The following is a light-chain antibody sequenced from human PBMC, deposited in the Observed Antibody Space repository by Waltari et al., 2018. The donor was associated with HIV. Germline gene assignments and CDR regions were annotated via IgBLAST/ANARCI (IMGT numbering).Light chain of an antibody. CDR1: SPNHRRNC. Sequence: QSVLPHPPSASGTPGPTVTISRPGSSPNHRRNCVYWYQQLPGAAPNLLTHRNNQRPAGVPDRSAGTKSGTAASLAISGLRAEDEADYYWAAGEDSLSGVVFGGGTKLTVL. V-gene: IGLV1-47*01. CDR2: RNN. CDR3: AAGEDSLSGVV. J-gene: IGLJ3*02.